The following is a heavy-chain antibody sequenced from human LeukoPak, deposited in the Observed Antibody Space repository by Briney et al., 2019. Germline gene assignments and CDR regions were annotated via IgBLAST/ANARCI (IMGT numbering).Heavy chain of an antibody. CDR3: ARTFAWYQLPIGPRDAFDI. J-gene: IGHJ3*02. V-gene: IGHV4-34*01. CDR1: GVSFCGFY. D-gene: IGHD2-2*01. CDR2: INHSGST. Sequence: SETLSLTSAVYGVSFCGFYWGWIPQPPGKGLEWIGEINHSGSTNYNTSLKRRVTTSVDTYKNQFSLKLSSVTAADTAVYYCARTFAWYQLPIGPRDAFDIWGQGTTVTVSS.